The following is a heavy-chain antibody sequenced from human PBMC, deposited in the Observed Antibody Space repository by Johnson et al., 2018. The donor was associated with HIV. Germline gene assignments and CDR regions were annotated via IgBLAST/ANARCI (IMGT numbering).Heavy chain of an antibody. CDR2: IRYDGSNK. V-gene: IGHV3-30*02. CDR3: AKAYGDYPYDAFDI. Sequence: QVQLVESGGGLIQPGGSLRLSCAASGFTFSSYGMHWVRQAPGKGLEWVAFIRYDGSNKYYADSVKGRFTISRDNSKNTLYLQMNSLRAEDTAVYYCAKAYGDYPYDAFDIWGQ. CDR1: GFTFSSYG. J-gene: IGHJ3*02. D-gene: IGHD4-17*01.